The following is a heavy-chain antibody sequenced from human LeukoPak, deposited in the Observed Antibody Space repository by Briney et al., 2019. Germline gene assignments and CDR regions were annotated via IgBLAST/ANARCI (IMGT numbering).Heavy chain of an antibody. J-gene: IGHJ4*02. CDR1: GGSISSSSHY. V-gene: IGHV4-39*01. D-gene: IGHD6-6*01. Sequence: PSETLSLTCTVSGGSISSSSHYWGWIRQPPGKGLEWIGSIYYSGSTYYNPSLESRVTISVDTSKNQFSLKVSSVTAADTAVYYCARRGASSSEECWGQGTLVIVSS. CDR3: ARRGASSSEEC. CDR2: IYYSGST.